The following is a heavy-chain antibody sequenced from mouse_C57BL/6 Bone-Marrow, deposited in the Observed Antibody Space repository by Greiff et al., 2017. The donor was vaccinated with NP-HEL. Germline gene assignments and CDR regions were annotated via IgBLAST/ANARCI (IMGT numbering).Heavy chain of an antibody. CDR1: GFTFSSYG. CDR2: ISSGGSYT. CDR3: ARRGYYAVGY. Sequence: DVKLVESGGDLVKPGGSLKLSCAASGFTFSSYGMSWVRQTPDKRLEWVATISSGGSYTYYPDSVKGRFTISRDNAKNTLYLQMSSLKSEDTAMYYCARRGYYAVGYWGQGTSVTVSS. J-gene: IGHJ4*01. V-gene: IGHV5-6*02.